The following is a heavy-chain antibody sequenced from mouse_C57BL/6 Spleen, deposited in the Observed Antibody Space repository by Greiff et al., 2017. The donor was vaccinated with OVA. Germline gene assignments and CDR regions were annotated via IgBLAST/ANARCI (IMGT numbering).Heavy chain of an antibody. CDR1: GYTFTSYW. V-gene: IGHV1-64*01. CDR3: ARGYDCYYEFAY. Sequence: QVQLQQPGAELVKPGASVKLSCKASGYTFTSYWMHWVKQRPGQGLEWIGMIHPNSGSTNYNEKFKSKATLTVDKSSSTAYMQLSSLTSEDSAVYYCARGYDCYYEFAYWGQGTLVTVSA. J-gene: IGHJ3*01. CDR2: IHPNSGST. D-gene: IGHD2-3*01.